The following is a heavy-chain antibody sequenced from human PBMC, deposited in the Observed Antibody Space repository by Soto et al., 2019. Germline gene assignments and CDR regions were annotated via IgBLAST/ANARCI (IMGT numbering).Heavy chain of an antibody. V-gene: IGHV1-69*13. D-gene: IGHD6-6*01. CDR2: IIPIFGTA. CDR3: ARDLKRYSSSPIGRLDKNYYYYYGMDV. CDR1: GGTFSSYA. Sequence: SVKVSCKASGGTFSSYAISWVRQAPGQGREWMGGIIPIFGTANYAQKFQGRVTITADESTSTAYMELSSLRSEDTAVYYCARDLKRYSSSPIGRLDKNYYYYYGMDVWGQGTTVTVSS. J-gene: IGHJ6*02.